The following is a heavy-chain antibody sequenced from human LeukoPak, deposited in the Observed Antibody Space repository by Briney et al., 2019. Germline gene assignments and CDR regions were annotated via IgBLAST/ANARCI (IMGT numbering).Heavy chain of an antibody. D-gene: IGHD3-22*01. V-gene: IGHV3-30*18. Sequence: GGSLRLSCAASGFTFSSYGMHWVRQAPGKGLEWVAVISYDGSNKYYADSVKGRFTICRDNSKNTLYLQMNSLRAEDTAVYYCAKGHDSSGYSQTFFDYWGQGTLVTVSS. J-gene: IGHJ4*02. CDR1: GFTFSSYG. CDR3: AKGHDSSGYSQTFFDY. CDR2: ISYDGSNK.